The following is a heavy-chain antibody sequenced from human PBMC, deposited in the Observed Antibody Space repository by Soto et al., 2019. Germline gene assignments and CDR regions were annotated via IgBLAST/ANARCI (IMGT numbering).Heavy chain of an antibody. V-gene: IGHV6-1*01. Sequence: SQTLSLTCVGSVDAVSSNSVAWNLVRQSPSRGLEWLGRTYYRSRLYSDYAVSVRSRIDINADTSKNQVSLQLNSVTPEDTAVYYCARSEEDSDYYDYGIDVWGKG. CDR2: TYYRSRLYS. D-gene: IGHD2-15*01. J-gene: IGHJ6*04. CDR3: ARSEEDSDYYDYGIDV. CDR1: VDAVSSNSVA.